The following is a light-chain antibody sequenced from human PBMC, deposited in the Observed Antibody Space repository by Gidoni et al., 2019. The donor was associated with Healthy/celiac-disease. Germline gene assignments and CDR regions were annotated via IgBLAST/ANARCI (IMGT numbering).Light chain of an antibody. J-gene: IGKJ1*01. CDR2: GAS. CDR3: QQYNNWPRT. Sequence: PATLSVSPGERATLSCRASQSVSSNLAWYQQKPGQAPRLLIIYGASTRATGIPARFSGSGSGTEFTLTISSLQSEDFAVYYCQQYNNWPRTFGQGTKVEIK. V-gene: IGKV3-15*01. CDR1: QSVSSN.